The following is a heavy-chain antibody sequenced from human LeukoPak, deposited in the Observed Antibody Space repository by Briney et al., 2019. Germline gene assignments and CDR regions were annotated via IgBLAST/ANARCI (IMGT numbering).Heavy chain of an antibody. Sequence: SVKVSCKVSGSTLTELSMHWVRQAPGKGLEWMGGFDPEDGETIYAQKFQGRVTMTRDTSTSTVYMELTSLRSEDTAVYLCARDLIGSLYGDYWFDPWGQGTLVTVSS. CDR3: ARDLIGSLYGDYWFDP. CDR2: FDPEDGET. CDR1: GSTLTELS. V-gene: IGHV1-24*01. D-gene: IGHD4-17*01. J-gene: IGHJ5*02.